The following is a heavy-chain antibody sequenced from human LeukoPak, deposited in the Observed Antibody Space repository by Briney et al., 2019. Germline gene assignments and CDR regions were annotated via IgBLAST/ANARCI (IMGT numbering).Heavy chain of an antibody. Sequence: GGSLRLSCAASGFTFSSYAMSWVRQAPGKGLEWVSAISGSGGSTYYADSVKGRFTTSRDNSKNTLYLQMNSLRAEDTAVYYCAKGSRIAVAGYFDYWGQGTLVTVSS. J-gene: IGHJ4*02. V-gene: IGHV3-23*01. CDR3: AKGSRIAVAGYFDY. CDR2: ISGSGGST. CDR1: GFTFSSYA. D-gene: IGHD6-19*01.